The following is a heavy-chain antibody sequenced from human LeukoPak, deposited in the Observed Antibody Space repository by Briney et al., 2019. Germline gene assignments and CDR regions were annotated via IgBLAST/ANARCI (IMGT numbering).Heavy chain of an antibody. D-gene: IGHD3-22*01. CDR1: GFTFSSYS. Sequence: GGSLRLSCAASGFTFSSYSMNWVRQAPGKGLEWVSSISSSSSDIYYADSVKGRFTISRDNAKNSLYLQMNSLRAEDTAVYYCARERGALSTYYYDSSGPRYFDYWGQGTLVTVSS. CDR2: ISSSSSDI. J-gene: IGHJ4*02. CDR3: ARERGALSTYYYDSSGPRYFDY. V-gene: IGHV3-21*01.